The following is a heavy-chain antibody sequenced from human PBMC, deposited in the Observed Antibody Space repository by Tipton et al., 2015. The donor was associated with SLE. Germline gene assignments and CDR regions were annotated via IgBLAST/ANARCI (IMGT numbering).Heavy chain of an antibody. D-gene: IGHD1-26*01. J-gene: IGHJ1*01. CDR1: GGSISRYS. V-gene: IGHV4-34*01. CDR3: ARDRMNSGSSQYFHP. CDR2: VNYSGST. Sequence: TLSLTCTVSGGSISRYSWTWIRQPPGKGLEWIGEVNYSGSTSYNPSLQSRVTISVDTSKEQFSLNLKSVTAADTAVYYCARDRMNSGSSQYFHPWGQGTLVTVSS.